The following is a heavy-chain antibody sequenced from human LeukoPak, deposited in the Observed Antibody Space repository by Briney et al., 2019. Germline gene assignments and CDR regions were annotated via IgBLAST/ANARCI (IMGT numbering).Heavy chain of an antibody. J-gene: IGHJ6*03. CDR1: GYTLTGYH. CDR2: INPNSGGT. CDR3: ARDSIFGVVCYYDYYLDF. V-gene: IGHV1-2*02. D-gene: IGHD3-3*01. Sequence: GASVKVSCKPSGYTLTGYHLHWVRQAPGQGLEWMGWINPNSGGTNYAQKFQGRVTMTRGTSISTAYMELSRLRSDDTAVDYCARDSIFGVVCYYDYYLDFWGKGTTVTVSS.